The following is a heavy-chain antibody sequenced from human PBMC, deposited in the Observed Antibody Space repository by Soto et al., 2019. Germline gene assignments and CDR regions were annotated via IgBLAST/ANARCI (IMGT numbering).Heavy chain of an antibody. CDR1: GFTFSSYW. CDR3: ARVRTPFKYYFDY. CDR2: IQQDGSKK. J-gene: IGHJ4*02. V-gene: IGHV3-7*01. Sequence: EVQLVESGGGLVQPGGSLRLSCAASGFTFSSYWMSWVRQAPGKGLEWVANIQQDGSKKYYVDSVKGRFTISRDNAKNSLYLQMNCLRAADTAVYYCARVRTPFKYYFDYWGQGTLVTVSS.